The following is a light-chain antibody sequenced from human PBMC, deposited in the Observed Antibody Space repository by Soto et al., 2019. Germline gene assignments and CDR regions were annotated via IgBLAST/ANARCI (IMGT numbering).Light chain of an antibody. CDR3: QQHNSSPWT. J-gene: IGKJ1*01. V-gene: IGKV1-5*01. CDR2: DAS. CDR1: QSISDW. Sequence: DIQMTQSPSTLSASVGERVTITCRASQSISDWLAWYQQKPGKAPKLLIYDASNLERGVPSRFSSSGSGTEFTLTISSLQPDDFATYYCQQHNSSPWTFGQGTTVEIK.